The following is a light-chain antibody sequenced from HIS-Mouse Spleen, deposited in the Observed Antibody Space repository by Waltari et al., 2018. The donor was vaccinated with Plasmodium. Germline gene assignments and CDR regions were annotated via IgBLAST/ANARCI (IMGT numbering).Light chain of an antibody. V-gene: IGLV3-25*03. CDR3: QSADSSGTYWV. CDR2: KDS. J-gene: IGLJ3*02. Sequence: SYELTQPPSVSVSPGQTARITCSGDALPKQYAYWYQQKPGQAPVLVKYKDSERPSGIRERFSGSSSGTTVTLTISGVQAEDEADYYCQSADSSGTYWVFGGGTKLTVL. CDR1: ALPKQY.